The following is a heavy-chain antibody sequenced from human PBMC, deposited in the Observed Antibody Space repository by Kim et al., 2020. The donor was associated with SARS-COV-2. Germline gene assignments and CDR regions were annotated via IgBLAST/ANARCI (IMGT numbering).Heavy chain of an antibody. V-gene: IGHV3-30*07. D-gene: IGHD6-13*01. J-gene: IGHJ6*02. CDR3: ARVGFAAAGTPYMTYYGMDV. Sequence: FTISRDNSKNTLYLQMNSLRAEDTAVYYCARVGFAAAGTPYMTYYGMDVWGQGTTVTVSS.